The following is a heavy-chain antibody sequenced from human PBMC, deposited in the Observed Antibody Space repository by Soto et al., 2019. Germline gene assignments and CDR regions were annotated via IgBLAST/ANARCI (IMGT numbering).Heavy chain of an antibody. J-gene: IGHJ6*02. Sequence: SQTLSLTCAISGDSVSSNSAAWNWIRQSPSKGLEWLGRTYYRSKWYNDYAVSVKSRITINPDTSKNQFSLQLNSVTPEDTAVYYCARGRGSDSSPPYYGMDVWGQGTTVTVSS. D-gene: IGHD6-13*01. V-gene: IGHV6-1*01. CDR1: GDSVSSNSAA. CDR2: TYYRSKWYN. CDR3: ARGRGSDSSPPYYGMDV.